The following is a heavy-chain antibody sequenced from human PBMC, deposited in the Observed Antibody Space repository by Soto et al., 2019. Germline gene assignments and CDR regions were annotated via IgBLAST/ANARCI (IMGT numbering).Heavy chain of an antibody. D-gene: IGHD4-17*01. J-gene: IGHJ5*02. CDR3: ARGPPTVTTSNWFDP. CDR2: IYHSGST. CDR1: GGSISSGGYS. Sequence: SETLSLTCAVSGGSISSGGYSWSWIRQPPGRGLEWIGYIYHSGSTNYNPSLKSRVTISVDRSKNQFSLKLSSVTAADTAVYYCARGPPTVTTSNWFDPWGQGTLVTVSS. V-gene: IGHV4-30-2*01.